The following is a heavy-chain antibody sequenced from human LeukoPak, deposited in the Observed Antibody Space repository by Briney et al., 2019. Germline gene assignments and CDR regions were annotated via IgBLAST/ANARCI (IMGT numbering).Heavy chain of an antibody. CDR1: GYSISSGYY. D-gene: IGHD4-11*01. J-gene: IGHJ6*03. Sequence: SETLSLTCTVSGYSISSGYYWGWIRQPPGKGLEWIGSIYHSGSTYYNPSLKSRVTISVDTSKNQFSLKLSSVTAADTAVYYCARAGTVTRAYYYYYYMDVWGKGTTVTISS. CDR3: ARAGTVTRAYYYYYYMDV. V-gene: IGHV4-38-2*02. CDR2: IYHSGST.